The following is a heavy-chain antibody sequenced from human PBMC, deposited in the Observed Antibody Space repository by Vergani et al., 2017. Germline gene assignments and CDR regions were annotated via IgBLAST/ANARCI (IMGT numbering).Heavy chain of an antibody. D-gene: IGHD6-13*01. CDR1: GFTFSSYG. Sequence: QVQLVESGGGVVQPGRSLRLSCAASGFTFSSYGMHWVRQAPGKGLEWVAVISYDGSNKYYADSVKGRFTISRDNSKNTLYLQMNSLRAEDTAVYYCARGGSSWLYYYYGMDVWGQGTTVTVSS. CDR3: ARGGSSWLYYYYGMDV. CDR2: ISYDGSNK. V-gene: IGHV3-30*03. J-gene: IGHJ6*02.